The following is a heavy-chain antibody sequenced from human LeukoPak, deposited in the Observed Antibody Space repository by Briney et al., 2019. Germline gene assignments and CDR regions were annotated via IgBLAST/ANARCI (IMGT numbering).Heavy chain of an antibody. CDR1: GFTFSTFW. J-gene: IGHJ4*02. CDR2: INHDGSST. CDR3: VRDWGYDSSGYWQKYFDT. Sequence: GGSLRLSCAASGFTFSTFWMHWVRQAPGKGLVWVSRINHDGSSTNYADSVKGRFTISRDNAKNTLYLQMNSLRAEDTAVYYCVRDWGYDSSGYWQKYFDTWGQGTLVTVSS. D-gene: IGHD3-22*01. V-gene: IGHV3-74*01.